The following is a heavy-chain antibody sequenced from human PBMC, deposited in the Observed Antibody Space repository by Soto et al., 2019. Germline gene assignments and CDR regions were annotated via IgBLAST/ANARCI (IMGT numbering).Heavy chain of an antibody. D-gene: IGHD3-3*01. Sequence: SGPTLLIPTQPLTLTCTPSGFSLSTSGVALAWIREAPRKAPEWLAFIFWDDDKRYSPSLENRLTITKDTSKNQVGLTMTNMDPVDTATYYCARIFDFWSGYYFSYWGRGTMLTVSS. J-gene: IGHJ4*02. CDR1: GFSLSTSGVA. CDR3: ARIFDFWSGYYFSY. V-gene: IGHV2-5*02. CDR2: IFWDDDK.